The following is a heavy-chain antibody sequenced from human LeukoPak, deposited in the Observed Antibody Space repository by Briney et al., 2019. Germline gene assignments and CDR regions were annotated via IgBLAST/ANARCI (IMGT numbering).Heavy chain of an antibody. V-gene: IGHV4-59*08. CDR3: VGDGYTHQAFDI. D-gene: IGHD5-24*01. Sequence: SETLSLTCTVSGGSISSYYWSWIRQPPGKGLEWIGYIYYSGSTNYNPSLKSRVTISVDTSKNQFSLKLSSVTAADTAVYYCVGDGYTHQAFDIWGQGTMVTVSS. J-gene: IGHJ3*02. CDR2: IYYSGST. CDR1: GGSISSYY.